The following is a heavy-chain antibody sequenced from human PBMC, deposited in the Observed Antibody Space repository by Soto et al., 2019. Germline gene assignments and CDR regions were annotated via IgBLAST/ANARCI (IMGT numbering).Heavy chain of an antibody. CDR2: TIPMFATA. CDR3: ARGLFGQQWLVGFDT. V-gene: IGHV1-69*13. D-gene: IGHD6-19*01. CDR1: GGSFSNYI. Sequence: SVKVSCKASGGSFSNYIFAWVRQAPGQGLEWMGGTIPMFATAQYAQKLQGRVTITADESTSTVYMDLTSLTSDDTAAYYCARGLFGQQWLVGFDTWGQGTLVTVYS. J-gene: IGHJ5*02.